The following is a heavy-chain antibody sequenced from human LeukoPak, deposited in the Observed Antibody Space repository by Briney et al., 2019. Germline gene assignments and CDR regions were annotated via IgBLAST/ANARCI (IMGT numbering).Heavy chain of an antibody. CDR1: GGSISSSNW. CDR3: ARIVGATLDPFFDY. J-gene: IGHJ4*02. D-gene: IGHD1-26*01. Sequence: SGTLSLTCAVSGGSISSSNWWSWVRQPPGKGLEWIGEIYHSGSTNYNPSLKSRVTISVDKSKNQFSLKLSSVTAADTAVYYCARIVGATLDPFFDYWGQGTLVTVSS. V-gene: IGHV4-4*02. CDR2: IYHSGST.